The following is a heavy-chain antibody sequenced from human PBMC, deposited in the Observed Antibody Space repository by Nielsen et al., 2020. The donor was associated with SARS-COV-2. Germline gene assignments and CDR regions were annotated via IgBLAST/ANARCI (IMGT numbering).Heavy chain of an antibody. CDR1: GYTLTSYD. CDR3: ATRAGWLLT. D-gene: IGHD3-9*01. V-gene: IGHV1-18*01. CDR2: INAYDGNT. Sequence: ASVKVSCKASGYTLTSYDLSWVRQAPGQGLEWMGWINAYDGNTGYAQKFQDRVTMTTDTSTSTAYMELRSLRSDDTAVYYCATRAGWLLTWGQGTLVTVSS. J-gene: IGHJ5*02.